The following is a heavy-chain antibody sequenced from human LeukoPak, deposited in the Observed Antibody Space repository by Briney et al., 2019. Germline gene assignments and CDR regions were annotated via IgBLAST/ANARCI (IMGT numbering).Heavy chain of an antibody. Sequence: GGSLRLSCAASGLTVSSNYMSWVRQAPGKGLEWVSVIYSGGSTYYADSVTGRFTISRDNSKNTLYLQMNSLRAEDTAVYYCARDRGRDSSGYVPWGQGTLVTVSS. CDR1: GLTVSSNY. V-gene: IGHV3-53*01. CDR2: IYSGGST. D-gene: IGHD3-22*01. J-gene: IGHJ5*02. CDR3: ARDRGRDSSGYVP.